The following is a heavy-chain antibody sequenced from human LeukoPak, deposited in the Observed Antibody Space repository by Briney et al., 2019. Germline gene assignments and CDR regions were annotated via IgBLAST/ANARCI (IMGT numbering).Heavy chain of an antibody. CDR1: GGSINSYY. D-gene: IGHD4/OR15-4a*01. Sequence: SETLSLTCTVSGGSINSYYWTWIRQPAGKGLEWIGRIYTTGSTDYNPSLKSRVTISVDTSKNHFSLKLSSVTAADTAVYYCARERANFGVAFDIWGQGTMVVVSS. CDR3: ARERANFGVAFDI. J-gene: IGHJ3*02. V-gene: IGHV4-4*07. CDR2: IYTTGST.